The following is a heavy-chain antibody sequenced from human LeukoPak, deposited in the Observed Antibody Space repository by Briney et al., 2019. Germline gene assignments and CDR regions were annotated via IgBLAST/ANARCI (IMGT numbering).Heavy chain of an antibody. V-gene: IGHV3-23*01. CDR1: GFTFSSYA. CDR3: AKDPANYYDSSGWAGYYYYGMDV. J-gene: IGHJ6*02. CDR2: ISGSGGST. Sequence: GGSLRLSCAASGFTFSSYAMSWVRQALGKGLEWVSAISGSGGSTYYADSVKGRFTISRDNSKNTLYLQMNSLRAEDTAVYYCAKDPANYYDSSGWAGYYYYGMDVWGQGTTVTVSS. D-gene: IGHD3-22*01.